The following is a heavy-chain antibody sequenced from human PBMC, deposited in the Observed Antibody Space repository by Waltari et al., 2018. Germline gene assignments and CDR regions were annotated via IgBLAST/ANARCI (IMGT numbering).Heavy chain of an antibody. Sequence: QLQQSGPGLVKPSGTLSLICAVSGASMSSTYWWSWVRHSPGRGLEWIGQVHGSGRTNYNPSFAGRVTMSLDTSAYHFALKLTSATAADTALYFCARDRGRGLYLDTWGQGTLVTVSP. D-gene: IGHD2-15*01. CDR1: GASMSSTYW. CDR2: VHGSGRT. J-gene: IGHJ4*02. V-gene: IGHV4-4*02. CDR3: ARDRGRGLYLDT.